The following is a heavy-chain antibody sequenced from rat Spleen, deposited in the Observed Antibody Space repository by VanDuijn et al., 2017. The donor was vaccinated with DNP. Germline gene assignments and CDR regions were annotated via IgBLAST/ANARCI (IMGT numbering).Heavy chain of an antibody. CDR2: ISYNGGTP. J-gene: IGHJ2*01. Sequence: EVLLVESDGGLVQPGRSLKLSCAVSGFTFSDYYMAWVRQTPARGLEWVATISYNGGTPYFRDSVKGRFTISRDNAKSTLYLQMDSLRSEDTATYYCARRGYNFDYWGQGVMVTVSS. CDR1: GFTFSDYY. V-gene: IGHV5-7*01. D-gene: IGHD4-3*01. CDR3: ARRGYNFDY.